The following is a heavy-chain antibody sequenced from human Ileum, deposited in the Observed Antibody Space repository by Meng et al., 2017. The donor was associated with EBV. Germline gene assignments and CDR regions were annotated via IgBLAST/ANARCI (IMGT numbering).Heavy chain of an antibody. V-gene: IGHV2-5*02. CDR1: GFSPNSGVG. CDR2: IYSDDVQ. CDR3: THRPMTSAYYYFDY. Sequence: QITLKESGPTLVKPTQTLMPTCTFSGFSPNSGVGVGWIRQPPGKTLEWLALIYSDDVQRFSPSLETRVTIAKDTSKNQVVLTVANLDPVDTATYYCTHRPMTSAYYYFDYWGQGTLVTVSS. J-gene: IGHJ4*02. D-gene: IGHD3-22*01.